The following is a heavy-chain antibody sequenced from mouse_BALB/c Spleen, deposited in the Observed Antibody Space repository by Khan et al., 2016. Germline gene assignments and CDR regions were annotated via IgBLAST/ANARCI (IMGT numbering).Heavy chain of an antibody. D-gene: IGHD1-1*01. J-gene: IGHJ4*01. CDR3: ASDYGSSYAMDY. Sequence: VQLQQSGAELAKPGASVKMSCKASGYTFTSYWMHWVKQRPGQGLEWIGYITPSTGYTEYNQKFKDKATLTADKSSSTAYMQLSSLTSEDSAVYYCASDYGSSYAMDYWGQGTSVTVSS. CDR2: ITPSTGYT. CDR1: GYTFTSYW. V-gene: IGHV1-7*01.